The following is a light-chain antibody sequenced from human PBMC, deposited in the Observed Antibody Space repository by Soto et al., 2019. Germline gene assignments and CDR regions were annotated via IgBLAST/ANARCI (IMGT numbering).Light chain of an antibody. Sequence: EIVLTQSPATLSLSPGERATLSCRASQSISSILAWYQQKHGQAPRLLIYVASNRATGIPLRFSGSGSGTDFTLTISSLEPEDSAVYYCQQSRNWSLTSGGGTTVEIK. CDR1: QSISSI. CDR2: VAS. V-gene: IGKV3-11*01. CDR3: QQSRNWSLT. J-gene: IGKJ4*01.